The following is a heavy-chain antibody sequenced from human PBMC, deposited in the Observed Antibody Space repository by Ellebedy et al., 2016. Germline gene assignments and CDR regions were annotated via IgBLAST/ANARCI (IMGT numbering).Heavy chain of an antibody. Sequence: GGSLRLSCAVSGFTVSSNYMSWVRQAPGKGLEWVSVLYSGGTIYYADSVKGRFTISRDDFKNTLYLQINSLRAEDTAIYFCGRGNAVPGPEPLDYWGQGTLVTVSS. D-gene: IGHD6-19*01. J-gene: IGHJ4*02. CDR1: GFTVSSNY. CDR3: GRGNAVPGPEPLDY. CDR2: LYSGGTI. V-gene: IGHV3-66*01.